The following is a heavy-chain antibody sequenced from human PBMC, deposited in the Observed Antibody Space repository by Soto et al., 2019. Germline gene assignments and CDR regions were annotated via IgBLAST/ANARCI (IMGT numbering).Heavy chain of an antibody. Sequence: QVQLVESGGGVVQPGRSLRLSCAASGFTFSSYGMHWVRQAPGKGLEWVAVIWYDGSNKYYADSVKGRFTISRDNSKNTLYLQMNSLRAEDTAVYYCARETLVGATRLWFWFDPWGQGTLVTVSS. D-gene: IGHD1-26*01. CDR2: IWYDGSNK. J-gene: IGHJ5*02. CDR3: ARETLVGATRLWFWFDP. V-gene: IGHV3-33*01. CDR1: GFTFSSYG.